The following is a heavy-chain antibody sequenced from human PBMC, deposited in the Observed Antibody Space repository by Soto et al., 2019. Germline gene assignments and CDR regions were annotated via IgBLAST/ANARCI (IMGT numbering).Heavy chain of an antibody. Sequence: ASETLSLTCTVSGDSINNHYWSWIRQPPGKRLEWIGYIYYTGSTTYNPSLESRVNMSVDTSKNQFSLDLSSVNAADTAVYYCAKYRRTAAEGYTLDYWGRGXLVTVFS. CDR3: AKYRRTAAEGYTLDY. J-gene: IGHJ4*02. CDR1: GDSINNHY. CDR2: IYYTGST. V-gene: IGHV4-59*11. D-gene: IGHD5-12*01.